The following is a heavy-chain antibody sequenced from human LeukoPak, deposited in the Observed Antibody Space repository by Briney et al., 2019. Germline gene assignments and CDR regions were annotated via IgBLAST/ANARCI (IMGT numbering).Heavy chain of an antibody. Sequence: SETLSLTCAVYGGSFSGYYWSWIRQPPGKGLEWIGEINHSGSTKYNPSLKRRVPISVDTSKNQFSLRLGSVTAADAAVFYCGRARYYYDSSGYHTYWGQGTLVTVSS. CDR1: GGSFSGYY. CDR2: INHSGST. V-gene: IGHV4-34*01. CDR3: GRARYYYDSSGYHTY. D-gene: IGHD3-22*01. J-gene: IGHJ4*02.